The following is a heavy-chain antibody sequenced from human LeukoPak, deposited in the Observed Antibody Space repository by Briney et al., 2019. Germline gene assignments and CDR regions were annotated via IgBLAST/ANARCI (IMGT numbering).Heavy chain of an antibody. Sequence: GGSLRLSCAASKFTFNIHAMHWVRQAPGKGLEWVAVISYDGSNKYYADSVEGRFTISRDDSKNTAYLQMNSLKTEDTAVYYCTRQNENDFWTNQDPWGQGTLVTVSS. V-gene: IGHV3-30*04. CDR3: TRQNENDFWTNQDP. D-gene: IGHD3-3*01. CDR1: KFTFNIHA. CDR2: ISYDGSNK. J-gene: IGHJ5*02.